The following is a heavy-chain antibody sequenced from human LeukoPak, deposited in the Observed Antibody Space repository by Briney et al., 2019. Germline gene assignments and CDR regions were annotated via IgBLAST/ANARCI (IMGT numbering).Heavy chain of an antibody. Sequence: GGSLRLSCAVSGFTFSDYEMNWLGQAPGKGVEWVAYIINGGSIIYYGDSVKGRFTISRDNAKNSLHLQMNSLRAEDTAVYYCARQRIAVTVGGDFDYWGQGTLVTDSS. CDR1: GFTFSDYE. V-gene: IGHV3-48*03. J-gene: IGHJ4*02. CDR3: ARQRIAVTVGGDFDY. CDR2: IINGGSII. D-gene: IGHD6-19*01.